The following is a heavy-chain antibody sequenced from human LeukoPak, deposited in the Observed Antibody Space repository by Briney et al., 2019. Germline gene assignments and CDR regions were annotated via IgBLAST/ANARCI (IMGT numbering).Heavy chain of an antibody. V-gene: IGHV4-4*02. CDR2: IYHSGST. CDR1: GGSISSSNW. CDR3: VSTVVVPAAYLDY. J-gene: IGHJ4*02. D-gene: IGHD2-2*01. Sequence: SGTLSLTCAVSGGSISSSNWWSWVRQPPGKGLEWIGEIYHSGSTNHNPSLKSRVTISVDKTKNQFSLKLSSVTAADTAVYYCVSTVVVPAAYLDYWGQGTLVTVSS.